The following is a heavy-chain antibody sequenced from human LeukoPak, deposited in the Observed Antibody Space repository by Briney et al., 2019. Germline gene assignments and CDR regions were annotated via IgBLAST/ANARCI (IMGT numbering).Heavy chain of an antibody. D-gene: IGHD5-12*01. J-gene: IGHJ3*02. CDR3: ARGLVLATDDAFDI. V-gene: IGHV4-59*01. CDR1: GASIRSYF. Sequence: SEALSLTCSVSGASIRSYFWSWIRQSPGKGLEWIGYVYDNDISNFNPSLESRVTILVDRSKSQFSLKLRSVTAADTAVYYCARGLVLATDDAFDIWGPGTMVTVSS. CDR2: VYDNDIS.